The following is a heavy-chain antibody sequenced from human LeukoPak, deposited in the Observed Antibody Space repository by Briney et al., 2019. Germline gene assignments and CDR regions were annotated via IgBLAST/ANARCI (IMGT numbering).Heavy chain of an antibody. CDR2: IYPGDSDT. CDR1: GSIFTSYW. J-gene: IGHJ4*02. D-gene: IGHD5-18*01. V-gene: IGHV5-51*01. CDR3: ATGTLRGYSYGFDY. Sequence: GASLQISCKGSGSIFTSYWIGWVRQLPGKGLEWMGIIYPGDSDTRYSPSFQGQVTISADKSISTAYLQWSSLKASDTAMYYCATGTLRGYSYGFDYWGQGTLVTVSS.